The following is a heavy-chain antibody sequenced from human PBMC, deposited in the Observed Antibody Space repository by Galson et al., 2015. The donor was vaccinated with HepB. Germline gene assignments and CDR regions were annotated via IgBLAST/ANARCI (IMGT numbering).Heavy chain of an antibody. CDR1: GFTFSNYA. V-gene: IGHV3-23*01. J-gene: IGHJ4*02. CDR3: ARRSTSSWSNFDF. CDR2: ISVGGGST. Sequence: SLRLSCAASGFTFSNYAMNWVRQAPGTGLEWVSGISVGGGSTYYADSVKGRFTTSRDESKNTLSLQLNSLRAEDTAVYYCARRSTSSWSNFDFWGRGTLVTVSS. D-gene: IGHD6-13*01.